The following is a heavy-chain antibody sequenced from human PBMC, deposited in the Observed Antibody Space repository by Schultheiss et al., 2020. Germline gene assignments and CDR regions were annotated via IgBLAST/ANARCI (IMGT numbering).Heavy chain of an antibody. CDR1: GFTFSSYA. CDR2: ISSSSSYI. J-gene: IGHJ4*02. V-gene: IGHV3-21*01. Sequence: GESLKISCAASGFTFSSYAMSWVRQAPGKGLEWVSSISSSSSYIYYADSVKGRFTISRDNAKNSLYLQMNSLRAEDTAVYYCARVGIAAALLRNDYWGQGTLVTVSS. CDR3: ARVGIAAALLRNDY. D-gene: IGHD6-13*01.